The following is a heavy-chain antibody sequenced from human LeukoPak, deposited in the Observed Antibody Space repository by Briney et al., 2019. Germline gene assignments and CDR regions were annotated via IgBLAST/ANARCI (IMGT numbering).Heavy chain of an antibody. Sequence: GGSLRLSCAASGFTFSSYAMHWVRQATGKGLEWVAVISYDGSNKYYADSVKGRFTISRDNSKNTLYLQMNSLRVEDTAVYYCARVFRPSLTVFIIRGAFDIWGQGTMVTVSS. D-gene: IGHD3-3*01. CDR1: GFTFSSYA. J-gene: IGHJ3*02. CDR2: ISYDGSNK. CDR3: ARVFRPSLTVFIIRGAFDI. V-gene: IGHV3-30-3*01.